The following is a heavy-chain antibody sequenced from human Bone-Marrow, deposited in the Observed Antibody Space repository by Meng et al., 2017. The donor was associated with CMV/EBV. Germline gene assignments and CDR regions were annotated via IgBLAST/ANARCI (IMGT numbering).Heavy chain of an antibody. V-gene: IGHV4-4*02. CDR2: IYHSGST. CDR3: ARDGLTKLTDWYFDL. D-gene: IGHD4/OR15-4a*01. Sequence: VSGGSISSSSWWSWVRQPPGKGLEWIGEIYHSGSTNYNPSLKSRVTISVDKSKNQFSLKLSSVTAADTAVYYCARDGLTKLTDWYFDLWGRGTLVTSPQ. CDR1: GGSISSSSW. J-gene: IGHJ2*01.